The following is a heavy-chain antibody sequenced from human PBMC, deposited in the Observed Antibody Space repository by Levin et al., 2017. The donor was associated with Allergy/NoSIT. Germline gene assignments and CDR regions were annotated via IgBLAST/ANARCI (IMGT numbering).Heavy chain of an antibody. Sequence: GGSLRLSCAASGFTFSSYAMHWVRQAPGKGLEWVAVISYDGSNKYYADSVKGRFTISRDNSKNTLYLQMNSLRAEDTAVYYCAREKDDFWSGSYFDYWGQGTLVTVSS. CDR2: ISYDGSNK. D-gene: IGHD3-3*01. V-gene: IGHV3-30-3*01. J-gene: IGHJ4*02. CDR1: GFTFSSYA. CDR3: AREKDDFWSGSYFDY.